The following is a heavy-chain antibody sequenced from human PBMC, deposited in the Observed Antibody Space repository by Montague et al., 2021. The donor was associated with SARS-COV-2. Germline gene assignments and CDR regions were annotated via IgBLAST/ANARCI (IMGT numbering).Heavy chain of an antibody. CDR1: GYFIGTGYY. D-gene: IGHD2-21*02. CDR3: ARGRVTRGGFDY. CDR2: NYLHGNA. V-gene: IGHV4-38-2*02. J-gene: IGHJ4*02. Sequence: SETLSLTCSVSGYFIGTGYYWGWIRQSPGKGLEWIGGNYLHGNASYNPSLNSRVTISLDTSNNQFSLRLTSVTTSDTAVYYCARGRVTRGGFDYWGQGIRVNVSS.